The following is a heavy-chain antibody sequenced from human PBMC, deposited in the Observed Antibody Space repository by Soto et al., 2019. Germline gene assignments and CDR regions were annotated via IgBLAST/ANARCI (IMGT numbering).Heavy chain of an antibody. CDR2: ITSSGGAI. CDR3: ARDRRVGIVVAANDY. V-gene: IGHV3-11*01. J-gene: IGHJ4*02. CDR1: GFTFSDYY. Sequence: QVQLVESGGGLVKPGGSLRLSCAASGFTFSDYYMSWIRQAPGKGLEWVSYITSSGGAIYYADSVKGRFTISRDNAKNSLDLQMNSLRGEDTAVYYCARDRRVGIVVAANDYWGQGTMVTVSS. D-gene: IGHD6-19*01.